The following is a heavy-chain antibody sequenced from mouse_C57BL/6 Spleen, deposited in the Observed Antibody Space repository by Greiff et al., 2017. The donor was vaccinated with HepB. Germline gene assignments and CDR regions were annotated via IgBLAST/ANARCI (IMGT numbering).Heavy chain of an antibody. CDR2: INPSNGGT. CDR3: ARGSRESFDY. J-gene: IGHJ2*01. V-gene: IGHV1-42*01. D-gene: IGHD1-1*01. CDR1: GYSFTGYY. Sequence: VQLQQSGPELVKPGASVKISCKASGYSFTGYYMNWVKQSPEKSLEWIGEINPSNGGTTYNQKFKAKATLTVDKSSSTAYMQLKSMTSEDSAVYYCARGSRESFDYWGQGTTLTVSS.